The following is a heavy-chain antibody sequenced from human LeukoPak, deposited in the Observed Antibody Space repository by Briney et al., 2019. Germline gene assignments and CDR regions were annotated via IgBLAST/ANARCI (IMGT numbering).Heavy chain of an antibody. D-gene: IGHD5-18*01. V-gene: IGHV1-18*01. CDR3: ARGERGYSYGLYYYGMDV. Sequence: ASVKVSCKASGYTFTSYGISWVRQAPGQGLEWMGWISAYNGNTNYAQELQGRVTMTTDTSTSTAYMELRSLRSDDTAVYYCARGERGYSYGLYYYGMDVWGQGTTVTVSS. CDR2: ISAYNGNT. J-gene: IGHJ6*02. CDR1: GYTFTSYG.